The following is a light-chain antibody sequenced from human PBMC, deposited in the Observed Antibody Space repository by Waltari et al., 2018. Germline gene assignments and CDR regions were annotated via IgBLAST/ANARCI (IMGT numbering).Light chain of an antibody. V-gene: IGLV1-47*03. CDR2: RNN. CDR3: AAWDDSLSGPV. J-gene: IGLJ3*02. CDR1: SSNIGSNY. Sequence: QSVLTQPPSASGTPGQRVTISCSGSSSNIGSNYVYWYQQLPGTAPKLLIYRNNQRPSGVPDRFSGSKSGTSASLASSGLWSEDEADYYCAAWDDSLSGPVFGGGTKLTVL.